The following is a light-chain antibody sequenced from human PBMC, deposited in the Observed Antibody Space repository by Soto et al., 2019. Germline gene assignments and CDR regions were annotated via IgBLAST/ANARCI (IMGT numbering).Light chain of an antibody. CDR3: KSYDSSLSGYV. Sequence: QSVLTQPPSVSGAPGQRVTISCTGSSSNIGAGYDVHWYHQLPGTAPKLLIYGNSNRPSGVPDRFSGSKSGTSASLAITGLQAEDEADYYCKSYDSSLSGYVFGTGTKVTV. J-gene: IGLJ1*01. CDR1: SSNIGAGYD. V-gene: IGLV1-40*01. CDR2: GNS.